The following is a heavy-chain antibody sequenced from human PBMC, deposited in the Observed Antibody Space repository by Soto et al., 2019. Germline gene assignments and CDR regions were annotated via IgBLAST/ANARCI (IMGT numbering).Heavy chain of an antibody. CDR1: GGSISSYY. Sequence: SETLSLTCTVSGGSISSYYWSWIRQPPGKGLEWIGYNYYSGSTNYNPSLKSRVTISVDTSKNQFSLKLSSVTAEDTAVYYCARHFGGYSSSWNIWGQGTMVTVSS. CDR2: NYYSGST. J-gene: IGHJ3*02. CDR3: ARHFGGYSSSWNI. V-gene: IGHV4-59*08. D-gene: IGHD6-13*01.